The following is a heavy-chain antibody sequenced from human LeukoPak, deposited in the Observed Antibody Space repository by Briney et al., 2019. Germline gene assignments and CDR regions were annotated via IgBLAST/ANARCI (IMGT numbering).Heavy chain of an antibody. CDR1: GYTFTNYA. V-gene: IGHV1-3*03. D-gene: IGHD2-21*02. J-gene: IGHJ4*02. CDR2: INAGNGNT. Sequence: SVNVSCKSSGYTFTNYAINWVRQAPGQRLEWMGWINAGNGNTKYSQEFQGRVTITRDTSTNKAYMELISLRSEDMAVYYCARGRWTAHTVGYYFDSWGQGTLVTVSS. CDR3: ARGRWTAHTVGYYFDS.